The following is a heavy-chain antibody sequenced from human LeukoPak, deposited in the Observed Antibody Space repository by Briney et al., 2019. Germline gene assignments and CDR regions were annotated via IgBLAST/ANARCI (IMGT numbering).Heavy chain of an antibody. CDR3: GRVNGGYSTY. CDR1: GGSISSYY. CDR2: INHSGST. Sequence: SETLSLTCTVSGGSISSYYWSWIRQPPGKGLEWIGEINHSGSTNYNPSLKSRVTISVDTSKNQFSLKLSSVTAADTAVYYCGRVNGGYSTYGAQGTRAPVPS. D-gene: IGHD6-13*01. J-gene: IGHJ4*02. V-gene: IGHV4-34*01.